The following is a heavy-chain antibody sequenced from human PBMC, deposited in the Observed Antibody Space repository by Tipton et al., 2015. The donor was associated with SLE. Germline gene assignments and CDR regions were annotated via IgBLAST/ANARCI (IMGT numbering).Heavy chain of an antibody. Sequence: SLRLSCAASGFRFSSYNINWVRQAPGKGLEWVSSISSRTSYIYYADSVKGRFTISRDNAKNSVYLQMNSLRAEDTAVYYCARDPIVVVPAAPSGYWGQGTLVTVSS. CDR1: GFRFSSYN. CDR2: ISSRTSYI. D-gene: IGHD2-2*01. J-gene: IGHJ4*02. CDR3: ARDPIVVVPAAPSGY. V-gene: IGHV3-21*01.